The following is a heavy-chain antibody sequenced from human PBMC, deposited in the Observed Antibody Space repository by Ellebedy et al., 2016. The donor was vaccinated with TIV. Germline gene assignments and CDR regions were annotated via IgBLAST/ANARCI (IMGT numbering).Heavy chain of an antibody. CDR2: IGDDALAT. Sequence: PGGSLRLSCAASGFTFSSFAMSWVRQAPGIGLEWVSAIGDDALATHYADSVKGRFTISRDNFGNMLYLQMNSLGAEDTAVYYCAREGGTYYSAHFDQWGQGTPVTVSS. J-gene: IGHJ4*02. V-gene: IGHV3-23*01. CDR1: GFTFSSFA. CDR3: AREGGTYYSAHFDQ. D-gene: IGHD1-26*01.